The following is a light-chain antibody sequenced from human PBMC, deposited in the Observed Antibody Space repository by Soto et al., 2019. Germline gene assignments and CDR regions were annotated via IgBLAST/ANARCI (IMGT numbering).Light chain of an antibody. Sequence: EIVLTQSPATLSSFPGDRVTLSCRARQYINTRLAWYQHRPGQAPRLLIYQTSIRAAGIPARFSASGSGTDFTLTISDVQPEDFALYYCHQRQSWPRTFGQGNKVDI. J-gene: IGKJ1*01. V-gene: IGKV3-11*01. CDR3: HQRQSWPRT. CDR2: QTS. CDR1: QYINTR.